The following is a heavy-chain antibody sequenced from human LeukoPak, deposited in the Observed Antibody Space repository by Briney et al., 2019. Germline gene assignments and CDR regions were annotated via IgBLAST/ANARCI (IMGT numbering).Heavy chain of an antibody. Sequence: GGSLRLSCTASGFAFDEHGMSWVRQVPGKGLEWVSGINWSGKSTAYTDPFRGRFTISRDNAKNSLYLQMDSLRAEDTALYYCARAPITSPFYFDYWGPGALVTVTS. CDR2: INWSGKST. CDR3: ARAPITSPFYFDY. V-gene: IGHV3-20*04. J-gene: IGHJ4*02. CDR1: GFAFDEHG. D-gene: IGHD2-2*01.